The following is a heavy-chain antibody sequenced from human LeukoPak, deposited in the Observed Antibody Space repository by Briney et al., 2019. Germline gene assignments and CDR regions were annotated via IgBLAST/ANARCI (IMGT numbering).Heavy chain of an antibody. CDR2: INHSGST. CDR3: ARGRRWYPCDY. CDR1: GGSFSGYY. D-gene: IGHD6-13*01. J-gene: IGHJ4*02. Sequence: SETLSLTCAVYGGSFSGYYWSWIRQPPGKGLEWIGEINHSGSTNYNPSLKSRVTISVDTSKNQFSLKLSSVTAADTAVYYCARGRRWYPCDYWGQGTLVTVSS. V-gene: IGHV4-34*01.